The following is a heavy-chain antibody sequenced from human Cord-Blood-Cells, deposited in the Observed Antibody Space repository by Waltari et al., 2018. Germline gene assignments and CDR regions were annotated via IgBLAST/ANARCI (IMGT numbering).Heavy chain of an antibody. J-gene: IGHJ3*02. CDR2: IYTSGST. Sequence: QVQLQESGPGLVQPSETLSLTCTVSGGPLSSHYWRWIRQPAGKGLEWIGRIYTSGSTNYNPSLKSRVTMSVDTSKNQFSLKLSSVTAADTAVYYCARSGYSSGWFDAFDIWGQGTMVTVSS. CDR3: ARSGYSSGWFDAFDI. V-gene: IGHV4-4*07. CDR1: GGPLSSHY. D-gene: IGHD6-19*01.